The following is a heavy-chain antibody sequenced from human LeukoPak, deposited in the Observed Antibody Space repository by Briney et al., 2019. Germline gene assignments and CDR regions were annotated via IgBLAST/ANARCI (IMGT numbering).Heavy chain of an antibody. CDR3: AKDTQNYGELANY. J-gene: IGHJ4*02. Sequence: NWVRQAPGKGLEWVSSISSSSIYIYYADSVKGRFTISRDNSRNTLYLQMNSLRAEDTAVYYCAKDTQNYGELANYWGQGTLVTVSS. V-gene: IGHV3-21*04. D-gene: IGHD4-17*01. CDR2: ISSSSIYI.